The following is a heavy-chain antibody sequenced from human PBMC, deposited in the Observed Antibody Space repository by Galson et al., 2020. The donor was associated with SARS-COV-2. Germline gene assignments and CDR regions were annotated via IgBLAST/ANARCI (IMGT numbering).Heavy chain of an antibody. D-gene: IGHD2-15*01. V-gene: IGHV3-33*01. CDR2: IWYDGSNK. Sequence: GESLKISCAASGFSFESHAIHWVRQAPGKGLEWVAQIWYDGSNKYYADSVKGRFTVSRDNSENMGYLQMNNLRAEDTAVYYCARDGQFSAAWAFDYWGRGTLVTVSS. J-gene: IGHJ4*02. CDR3: ARDGQFSAAWAFDY. CDR1: GFSFESHA.